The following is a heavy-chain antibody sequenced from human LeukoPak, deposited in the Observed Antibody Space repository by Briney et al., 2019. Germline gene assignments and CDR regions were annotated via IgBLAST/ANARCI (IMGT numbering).Heavy chain of an antibody. CDR1: GFTFSSYS. J-gene: IGHJ6*02. Sequence: GGSLRLSCAASGFTFSSYSMKWVRQAPGKGLEWISFITSSSSTKYYTDSVKGRFTISRDNGKNSLYLQVNSLRDEDTAVYYCARIGGPGYYYYGMDVWGQGTTVTVSS. V-gene: IGHV3-48*02. D-gene: IGHD3-10*01. CDR3: ARIGGPGYYYYGMDV. CDR2: ITSSSSTK.